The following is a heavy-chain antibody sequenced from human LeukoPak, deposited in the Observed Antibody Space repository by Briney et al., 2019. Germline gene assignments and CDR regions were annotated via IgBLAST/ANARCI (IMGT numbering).Heavy chain of an antibody. CDR2: INPNSGGT. V-gene: IGHV1-2*02. CDR1: GYTFTGYY. D-gene: IGHD3-22*01. CDR3: ARNYYDSSGYYYFDY. Sequence: VKVSCKASGYTFTGYYIHWVRQAPGQGLEWMGWINPNSGGTNYAQKFQGRVTMTRDTSISTAYMELSRLRSDDTAVYYCARNYYDSSGYYYFDYWGQGTLVTVSS. J-gene: IGHJ4*02.